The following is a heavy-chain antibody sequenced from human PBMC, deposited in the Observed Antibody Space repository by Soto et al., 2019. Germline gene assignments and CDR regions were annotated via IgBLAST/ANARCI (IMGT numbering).Heavy chain of an antibody. V-gene: IGHV3-21*01. Sequence: GGSLRLSCAASGFTFSSYSMNWVRQAPGKGLEWVSSISSSSSYIYYADSVKGRFTISRDNAKNSLYLQMNSRRAEDTAVYYCARDLVVVPAAMLNEDYWGQGTLGTVSS. D-gene: IGHD2-2*01. J-gene: IGHJ4*02. CDR3: ARDLVVVPAAMLNEDY. CDR2: ISSSSSYI. CDR1: GFTFSSYS.